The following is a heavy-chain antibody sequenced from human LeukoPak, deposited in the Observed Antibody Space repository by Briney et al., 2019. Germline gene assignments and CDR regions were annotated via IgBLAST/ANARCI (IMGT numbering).Heavy chain of an antibody. CDR1: GFTFSSYA. D-gene: IGHD2-15*01. Sequence: AGGSLRLSCAASGFTFSSYAMHWVRQAPGKGLEWVAVISYDGSNKYYADSVKGRFTISRDNSKNTLYLQMNSLRAEDTAVYYCAKDAVVVVAAITLGWFDPWGQGTLVTVSS. CDR3: AKDAVVVVAAITLGWFDP. J-gene: IGHJ5*02. CDR2: ISYDGSNK. V-gene: IGHV3-30*04.